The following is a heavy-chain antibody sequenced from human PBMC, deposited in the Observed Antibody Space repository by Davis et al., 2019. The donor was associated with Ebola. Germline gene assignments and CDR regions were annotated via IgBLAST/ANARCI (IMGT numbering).Heavy chain of an antibody. D-gene: IGHD3-9*01. CDR3: ARGGYFDWLTRWHYYGMDV. Sequence: AASVKVSCKASGYTFTTYDIHWVRQAPGQGLEWMGWMNPNSENTGYAQKFQGRVTMTRSTPMSTAYMELSSLRSEDTAVYYCARGGYFDWLTRWHYYGMDVWGQGTTVTVSS. CDR1: GYTFTTYD. V-gene: IGHV1-8*01. CDR2: MNPNSENT. J-gene: IGHJ6*02.